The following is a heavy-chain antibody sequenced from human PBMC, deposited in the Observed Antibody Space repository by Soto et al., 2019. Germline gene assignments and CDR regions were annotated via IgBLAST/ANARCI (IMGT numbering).Heavy chain of an antibody. Sequence: PGGSLRLSCAASGFTFSSYGMHWVRQAPGKGLEWVAVIWYDGSNKYYADSVKGRFTISRDNSKNTLYLQMNSLRAEDTAVYYCAREYSYGAEYYYYGMDVWGQGTTVTVSS. J-gene: IGHJ6*02. CDR1: GFTFSSYG. D-gene: IGHD5-18*01. CDR3: AREYSYGAEYYYYGMDV. V-gene: IGHV3-33*01. CDR2: IWYDGSNK.